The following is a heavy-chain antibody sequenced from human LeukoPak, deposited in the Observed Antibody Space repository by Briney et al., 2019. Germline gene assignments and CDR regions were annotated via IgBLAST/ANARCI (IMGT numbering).Heavy chain of an antibody. CDR3: AREGEQWSEPYNWFDP. CDR1: GFSFSSYS. D-gene: IGHD6-19*01. Sequence: GGSLRLSCAASGFSFSSYSMNWVRQAPGKGLEWVSYISSSSTTIYYADSVKGRFTISRDNGKNSLYLQMNSLRAEDTAVYYCAREGEQWSEPYNWFDPWGQGTLVTVSS. V-gene: IGHV3-48*04. J-gene: IGHJ5*02. CDR2: ISSSSTTI.